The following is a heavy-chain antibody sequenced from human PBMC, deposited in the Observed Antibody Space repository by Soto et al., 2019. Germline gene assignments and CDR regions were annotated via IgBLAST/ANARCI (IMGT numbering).Heavy chain of an antibody. J-gene: IGHJ3*02. CDR1: GFTFGNSA. CDR2: IIVGSGQT. Sequence: ASVKVSCKTSGFTFGNSAVQWVRQTRGQRLECIGWIIVGSGQTKSAQFLQERITITRXXXXSXXXMXLXXLRSDDTAVYYCAAELYSGGRCCSFDIWG. V-gene: IGHV1-58*01. CDR3: AAELYSGGRCCSFDI. D-gene: IGHD2-15*01.